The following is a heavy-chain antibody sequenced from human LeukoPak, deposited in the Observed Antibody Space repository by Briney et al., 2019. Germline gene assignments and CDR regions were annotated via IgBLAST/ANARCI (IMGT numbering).Heavy chain of an antibody. CDR1: GFTFSSHA. CDR2: IGGSGRST. V-gene: IGHV3-23*01. D-gene: IGHD3-16*01. J-gene: IGHJ4*02. Sequence: PGGSLRLSCAASGFTFSSHAMSWVRQAPGKGLEGVSTIGGSGRSTFYADSVKGRFTISRDNSKNTLYLQMNSLRAEDTAVYYCAKDLETINPIMGWGQGTLVTVSS. CDR3: AKDLETINPIMG.